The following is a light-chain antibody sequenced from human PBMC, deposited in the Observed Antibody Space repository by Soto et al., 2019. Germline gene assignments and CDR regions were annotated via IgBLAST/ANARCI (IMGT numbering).Light chain of an antibody. J-gene: IGKJ1*01. Sequence: DIQLTQSPSTLSASVGDRVTITCRASQTISDWLAWYQQKPGKAPKLLIYKTSSLESGVPSRFSGSGSGTEFSLTISGLQPEDFATYHCQHWNNYLWTFGQGTKVEIK. CDR2: KTS. CDR3: QHWNNYLWT. CDR1: QTISDW. V-gene: IGKV1-5*03.